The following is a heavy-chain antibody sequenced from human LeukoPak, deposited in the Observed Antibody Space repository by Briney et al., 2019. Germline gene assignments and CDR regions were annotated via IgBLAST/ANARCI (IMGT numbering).Heavy chain of an antibody. CDR3: ARYSSSSGGAAYYLDY. CDR2: ISGDGSVT. D-gene: IGHD6-6*01. CDR1: GFTLRNYW. V-gene: IGHV3-74*01. Sequence: GGSLRLSCAASGFTLRNYWMHWVRQVPGKRLVWVSRISGDGSVTNYADSVQGRFTISRDNAKNILYLQINSLRSEDTAVYYCARYSSSSGGAAYYLDYWGHGTLVTVSS. J-gene: IGHJ4*01.